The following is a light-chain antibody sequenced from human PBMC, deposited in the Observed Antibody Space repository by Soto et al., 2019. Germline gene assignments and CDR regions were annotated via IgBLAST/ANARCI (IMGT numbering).Light chain of an antibody. CDR2: GNS. CDR1: SSNIGANYD. J-gene: IGLJ1*01. CDR3: QSYDSTLSARYV. Sequence: QSVLTQPPSVSGAPGQRVTISCTGSSSNIGANYDVHWYQQRPGTAPKLLIFGNSNRPSGVPDRFSGSKSGTSASLAITGLQAEDEGDCYCQSYDSTLSARYVFGTGTKLTVL. V-gene: IGLV1-40*01.